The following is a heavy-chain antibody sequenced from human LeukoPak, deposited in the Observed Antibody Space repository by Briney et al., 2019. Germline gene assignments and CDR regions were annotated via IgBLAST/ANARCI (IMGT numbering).Heavy chain of an antibody. CDR2: IYYSGST. Sequence: SQTLSLTCTVSGGSISSGGYYWSWIRQPPGKGLEWIGSIYYSGSTYYNPSLKSRVTISVDTSKNQFSLKLSSVTAADTAVYYCARVSSGWLPYSYFDYWGQGTLVTVSS. D-gene: IGHD5-18*01. CDR3: ARVSSGWLPYSYFDY. V-gene: IGHV4-39*07. J-gene: IGHJ4*02. CDR1: GGSISSGGYY.